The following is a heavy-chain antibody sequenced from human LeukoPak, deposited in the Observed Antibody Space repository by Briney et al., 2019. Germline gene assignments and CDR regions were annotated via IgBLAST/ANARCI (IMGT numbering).Heavy chain of an antibody. Sequence: GGSLRLSCAASGLTFSSYGMHWVRQAPGKGLEWVAVISYDGSNKYYADSVKGRFTISRDNSKNTLYLQMNSLRAEDTAVYYCAKGGAYCGGDCYLYGMDVWGQGTTVTVSS. CDR2: ISYDGSNK. CDR3: AKGGAYCGGDCYLYGMDV. CDR1: GLTFSSYG. D-gene: IGHD2-21*02. V-gene: IGHV3-30*18. J-gene: IGHJ6*02.